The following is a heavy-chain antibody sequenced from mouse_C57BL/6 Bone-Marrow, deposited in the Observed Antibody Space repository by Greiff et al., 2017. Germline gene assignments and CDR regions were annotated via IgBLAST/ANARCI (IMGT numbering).Heavy chain of an antibody. J-gene: IGHJ1*03. CDR1: GFNFKDYY. D-gene: IGHD2-13*01. CDR2: IDPEDGDT. Sequence: EVQLQQSGAELVRPGASVKLSCTASGFNFKDYYMHWVKQRPEQGLGWIGRIDPEDGDTEYAPKFQGKATMTEDTSSNTAYLQLSSLTSEASAVYYCADGDYWYFDFWGTGTTVTVTS. V-gene: IGHV14-1*01. CDR3: ADGDYWYFDF.